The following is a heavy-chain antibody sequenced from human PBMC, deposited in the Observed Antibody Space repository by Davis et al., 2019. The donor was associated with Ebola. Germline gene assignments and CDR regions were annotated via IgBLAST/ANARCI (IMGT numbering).Heavy chain of an antibody. CDR1: GGSISRSSYY. V-gene: IGHV4-39*01. CDR3: ARQGSSGYYYYFDY. D-gene: IGHD3-22*01. J-gene: IGHJ4*02. CDR2: IYYRGST. Sequence: MPSETLSLTCSVSGGSISRSSYYWGWIRQPPGKGLEWIGSIYYRGSTYYNPSLKSRVTISVDTSKNQFSLKLSSVTAADTAVYYCARQGSSGYYYYFDYWGQGTLVTVSS.